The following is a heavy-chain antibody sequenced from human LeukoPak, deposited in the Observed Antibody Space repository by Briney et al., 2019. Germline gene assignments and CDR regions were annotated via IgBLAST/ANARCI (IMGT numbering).Heavy chain of an antibody. CDR2: IRYDGSNK. V-gene: IGHV3-30*02. Sequence: PGGSLRLSCAASGFTFSSYGMHWVRQAPGKGLEWVAFIRYDGSNKYYADSVKGRFTISRDNSKNTLYLQMNSLRAEDTAVYYCANIPIAAAGTRPDYWGQGTLVTVSS. CDR3: ANIPIAAAGTRPDY. CDR1: GFTFSSYG. J-gene: IGHJ4*02. D-gene: IGHD6-13*01.